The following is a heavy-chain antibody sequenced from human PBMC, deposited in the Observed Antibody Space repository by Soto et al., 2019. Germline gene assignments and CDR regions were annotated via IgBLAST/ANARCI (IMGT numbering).Heavy chain of an antibody. Sequence: GGSLRLSCAASGFTFSSYWMHWVRRAPGKGLVWVSRINSDGSSTSYADSVKGRFTISRDNAKNTLYLQMNSLRAEDTAVYYCARDNSGGYSGYDYGTYYYYGMDVRGQGTTVTVS. J-gene: IGHJ6*02. CDR3: ARDNSGGYSGYDYGTYYYYGMDV. V-gene: IGHV3-74*01. CDR1: GFTFSSYW. CDR2: INSDGSST. D-gene: IGHD5-12*01.